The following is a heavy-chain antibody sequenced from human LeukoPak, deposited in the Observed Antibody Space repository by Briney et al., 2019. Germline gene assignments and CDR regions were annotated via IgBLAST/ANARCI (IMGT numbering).Heavy chain of an antibody. Sequence: GRSLRLSCAASGFTFSSYGMHWVRQAPGKGLEWVAVISYDGSNKYYADSVKGRFTISRDNSKNTLYLQMNSLRAEDTAVYYCAKPELLWFGEFSPFDIWGQGTMVTVSS. V-gene: IGHV3-30*18. D-gene: IGHD3-10*01. J-gene: IGHJ3*02. CDR2: ISYDGSNK. CDR1: GFTFSSYG. CDR3: AKPELLWFGEFSPFDI.